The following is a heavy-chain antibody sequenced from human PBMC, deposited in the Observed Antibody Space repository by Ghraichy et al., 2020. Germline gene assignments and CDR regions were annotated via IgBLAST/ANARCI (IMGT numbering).Heavy chain of an antibody. CDR3: VREGRQWGRYYVAVDV. CDR2: IYSSGNT. V-gene: IGHV4-4*07. Sequence: SQTLSLTCTVSGASINGYYWSWIRQTAGKGLEWIGRIYSSGNTNYNPSVMSRVSMSVDTSTNEMFLKLSSVTAADTGVYYCVREGRQWGRYYVAVDVWGQGTNVIVSS. D-gene: IGHD1-26*01. J-gene: IGHJ6*02. CDR1: GASINGYY.